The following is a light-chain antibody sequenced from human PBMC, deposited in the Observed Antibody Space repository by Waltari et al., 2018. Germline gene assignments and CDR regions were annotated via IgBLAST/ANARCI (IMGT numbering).Light chain of an antibody. CDR1: SSDLGGYNF. Sequence: QSALTQPASVSGSPGQSITISCTGTSSDLGGYNFVSRYQQHPGKAPKVLIYEGTKRPSGISNRFSGSKSGNTASLTISGLQAEDEADYYCCSYAGRITFVVFGGGTKLTVL. CDR2: EGT. J-gene: IGLJ2*01. V-gene: IGLV2-23*01. CDR3: CSYAGRITFVV.